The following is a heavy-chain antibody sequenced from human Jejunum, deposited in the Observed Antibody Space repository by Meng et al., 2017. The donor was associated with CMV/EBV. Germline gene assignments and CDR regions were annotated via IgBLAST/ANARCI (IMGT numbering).Heavy chain of an antibody. CDR1: GFTFSSYA. Sequence: SGFTFSSYAMSWVRQAPGKGLEWVSAISGNGGNTYYADSVKGRFTISRDNSKNTLYLQINSLRAEDTAVYYCAKSPGWELPFDYWGQGTLVTVSS. D-gene: IGHD1-26*01. CDR2: ISGNGGNT. CDR3: AKSPGWELPFDY. V-gene: IGHV3-23*01. J-gene: IGHJ4*02.